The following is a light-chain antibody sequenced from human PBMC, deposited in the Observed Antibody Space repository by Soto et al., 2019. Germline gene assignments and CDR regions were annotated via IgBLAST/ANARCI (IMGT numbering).Light chain of an antibody. V-gene: IGKV1-13*02. CDR1: QGISSA. Sequence: AIQLTQSPSSLSASVGDRVTITCRASQGISSALAWYQQKPGKAPKLLIYDASSLESGVPSRFSGSGSGTDFTLTISSLQPEDFATYYCQQFNSYPRALTFGGGPKVEI. J-gene: IGKJ4*01. CDR2: DAS. CDR3: QQFNSYPRALT.